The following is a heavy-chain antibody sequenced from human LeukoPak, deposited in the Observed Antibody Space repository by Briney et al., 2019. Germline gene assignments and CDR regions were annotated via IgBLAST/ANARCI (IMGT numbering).Heavy chain of an antibody. D-gene: IGHD6-19*01. CDR1: GFTFSSFS. J-gene: IGHJ4*02. V-gene: IGHV3-48*02. CDR2: VSSSSDTI. Sequence: GGSLRLSCAASGFTFSSFSMTWVRQAPGKGLEWVSYVSSSSDTIYYADSVKGRFTISRDNAKNSLYLQMNSLRDEDTAVYYCARAVSGSPGYWGQGTLVTVSS. CDR3: ARAVSGSPGY.